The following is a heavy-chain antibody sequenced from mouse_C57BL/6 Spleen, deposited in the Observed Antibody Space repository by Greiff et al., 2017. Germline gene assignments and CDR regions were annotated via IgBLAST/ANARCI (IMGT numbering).Heavy chain of an antibody. CDR2: ISNGGGST. Sequence: EVQLVESGGGLVQPGGSLKLSCAASGFTFSDYYMYWVRQTPEKRLEWVAYISNGGGSTYYPDTVKGRFTISRDNAKNTLYLQMSRLKSEDTAMYYCARLYDYDEYAMDYWGQGTSVTVSS. CDR3: ARLYDYDEYAMDY. CDR1: GFTFSDYY. V-gene: IGHV5-12*01. J-gene: IGHJ4*01. D-gene: IGHD2-4*01.